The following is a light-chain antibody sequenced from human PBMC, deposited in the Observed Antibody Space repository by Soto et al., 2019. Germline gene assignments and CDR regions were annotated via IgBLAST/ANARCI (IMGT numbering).Light chain of an antibody. V-gene: IGLV2-14*01. CDR1: SSDVGGYNY. CDR3: SSYTTSSTLGV. J-gene: IGLJ1*01. Sequence: QSALTQPASVSGSPGQSITISCTGTSSDVGGYNYVSWYQQHPDKAPKLLIYEVSNRPSGVSNRFSGSKSGNTASLTISGLQADDEADYYCSSYTTSSTLGVFGTGTKLTVL. CDR2: EVS.